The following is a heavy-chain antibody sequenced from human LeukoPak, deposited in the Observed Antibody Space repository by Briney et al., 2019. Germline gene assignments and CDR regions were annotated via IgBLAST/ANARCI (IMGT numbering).Heavy chain of an antibody. Sequence: GESLKISCKGSGYRFTNYWIGWVRQMPGKGLEWMGIIYPADSDTRYSPSFQGQVTISADKSINTAYLQWSSLKASDTAMYYCARRPYCTTTSCYDFDYWGQGTLVTVSS. D-gene: IGHD2-2*01. J-gene: IGHJ4*02. CDR2: IYPADSDT. CDR1: GYRFTNYW. CDR3: ARRPYCTTTSCYDFDY. V-gene: IGHV5-51*01.